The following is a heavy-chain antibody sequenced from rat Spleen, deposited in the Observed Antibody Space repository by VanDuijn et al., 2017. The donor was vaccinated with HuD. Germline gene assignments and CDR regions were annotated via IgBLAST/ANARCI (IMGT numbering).Heavy chain of an antibody. CDR1: GFTFSNYG. V-gene: IGHV5-29*01. D-gene: IGHD1-11*01. CDR2: ISYDGSRI. J-gene: IGHJ1*01. Sequence: EVQLVESGGGLVQPGRSLKLSCAASGFTFSNYGMAWVRQAPTKGLEWVAIISYDGSRIYYRDSVKGRFTISRDNAKNTQYLQMDSLRSEDTATYYCARHRDTEAPGWYFDFWGPGTMVTVSS. CDR3: ARHRDTEAPGWYFDF.